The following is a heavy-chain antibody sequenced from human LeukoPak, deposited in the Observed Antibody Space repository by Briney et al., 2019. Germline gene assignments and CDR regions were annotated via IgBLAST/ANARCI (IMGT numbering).Heavy chain of an antibody. CDR1: GYTFTSYG. D-gene: IGHD3-22*01. J-gene: IGHJ4*02. CDR2: ISAYNGNT. Sequence: ASVKVSCKASGYTFTSYGISWVRQAPGQGLEWMGWISAYNGNTNYAQKLQGRVTMTTDTSTSTACMELRSLRSDDTAVYYCARDGYYYDSSGYYPFWYWGQGTLVTVSS. CDR3: ARDGYYYDSSGYYPFWY. V-gene: IGHV1-18*01.